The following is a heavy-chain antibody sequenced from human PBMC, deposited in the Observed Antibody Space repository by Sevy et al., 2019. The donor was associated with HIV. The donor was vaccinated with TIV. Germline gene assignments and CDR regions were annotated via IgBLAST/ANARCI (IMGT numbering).Heavy chain of an antibody. J-gene: IGHJ6*02. Sequence: GGSLRLSCKPSGFTFTSYAMNWVRQAPGKGLEWVSTIYGSGGATYHADSVKGRFTISRDNSKNTLYLQMNSLRAEDTAVYYCAKYQYSSSWENYYYYGMDVWGQGTTVTVSS. CDR3: AKYQYSSSWENYYYYGMDV. D-gene: IGHD6-6*01. CDR2: IYGSGGAT. V-gene: IGHV3-23*01. CDR1: GFTFTSYA.